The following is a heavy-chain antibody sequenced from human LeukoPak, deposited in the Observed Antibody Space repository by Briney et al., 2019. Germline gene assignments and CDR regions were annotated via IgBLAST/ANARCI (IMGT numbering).Heavy chain of an antibody. J-gene: IGHJ5*02. CDR3: AKWERVVVTATLDP. D-gene: IGHD2-15*01. CDR1: GFTFSSYG. CDR2: ISYDGSNK. Sequence: GGSLRLSCAASGFTFSSYGMHWVRQAPGKGLEWVAVISYDGSNKYYADSVKGRFTISRDNSKNTLFLQMSSLRAEDTAVYYCAKWERVVVTATLDPWGQGTLVTVSS. V-gene: IGHV3-30*18.